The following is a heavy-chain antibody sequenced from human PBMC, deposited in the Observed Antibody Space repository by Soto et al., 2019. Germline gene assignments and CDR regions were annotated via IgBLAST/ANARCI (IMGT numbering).Heavy chain of an antibody. J-gene: IGHJ5*02. Sequence: PSETLSLTCAVSGGSISSGGYSWSWIRQPPGKGLEWIGYIYHSGSTYYNQSLKSRVTISVDRSKNQFSLKLSSVTAADTAVYYCSSWLNPWGQGTLVTVSS. V-gene: IGHV4-30-2*01. CDR3: SSWLNP. CDR2: IYHSGST. CDR1: GGSISSGGYS.